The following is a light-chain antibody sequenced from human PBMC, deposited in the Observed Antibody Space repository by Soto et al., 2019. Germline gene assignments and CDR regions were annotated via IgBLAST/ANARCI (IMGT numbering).Light chain of an antibody. J-gene: IGLJ1*01. CDR3: SSYTSSSTRV. V-gene: IGLV2-14*03. Sequence: QSALTQPASVSGPPGQSITISCTGTSSDVGGYKYVSWYQQHPGKAPKLMIYDIRNRPSGVSNRFSGSKSGNTASLTISGLQAEDEADYYCSSYTSSSTRVFGTGTKLTVL. CDR1: SSDVGGYKY. CDR2: DIR.